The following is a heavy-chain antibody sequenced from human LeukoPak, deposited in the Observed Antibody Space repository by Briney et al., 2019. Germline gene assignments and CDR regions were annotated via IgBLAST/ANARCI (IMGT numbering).Heavy chain of an antibody. Sequence: GGSLRLSCAASGFTVSSNYMSWVRQAPGKGLEWVSVIHSGGSTYYADSVKGRFTISRDNSKNTLYLHMNSLRAEDTAVYYCDFWSGYRRGSSGMDVWGQGTTVTVSS. D-gene: IGHD3-3*01. V-gene: IGHV3-53*01. J-gene: IGHJ6*02. CDR1: GFTVSSNY. CDR3: DFWSGYRRGSSGMDV. CDR2: IHSGGST.